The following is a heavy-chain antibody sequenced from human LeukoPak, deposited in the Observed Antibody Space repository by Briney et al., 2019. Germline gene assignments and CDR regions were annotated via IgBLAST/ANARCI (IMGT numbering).Heavy chain of an antibody. CDR1: GYTFTTSG. D-gene: IGHD3-9*01. Sequence: ASVKVSCKASGYTFTTSGINWVRQAPGQGLEWMAWISPYNGNPHYAQSLQGRVTLTTETSTGTAYMELRSLRSDDTAVYYRARDNTGYNYGRDVGRRGTRVTVSS. CDR2: ISPYNGNP. V-gene: IGHV1-18*01. CDR3: ARDNTGYNYGRDV. J-gene: IGHJ6*02.